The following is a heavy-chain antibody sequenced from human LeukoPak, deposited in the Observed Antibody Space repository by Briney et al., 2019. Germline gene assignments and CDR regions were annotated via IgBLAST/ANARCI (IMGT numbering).Heavy chain of an antibody. CDR3: AREFRSTHFDY. J-gene: IGHJ4*02. CDR1: GSSVSSDTHY. D-gene: IGHD6-13*01. CDR2: IYYSGST. V-gene: IGHV4-39*07. Sequence: PSETLSLTCTVSGSSVSSDTHYWGWIRQPPGKGLEWIVSIYYSGSTYYNPYLKSRVTISVDTSKNQFSLKLSSVTAADTAVYYCAREFRSTHFDYWGQGTLVTVSS.